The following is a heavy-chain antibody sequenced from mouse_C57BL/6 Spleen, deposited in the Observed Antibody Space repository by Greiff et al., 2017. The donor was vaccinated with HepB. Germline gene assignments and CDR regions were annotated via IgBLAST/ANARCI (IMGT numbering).Heavy chain of an antibody. CDR3: ARVPGDCGSSHWYFDV. CDR1: GYTFTSYW. V-gene: IGHV1-64*01. Sequence: VQLQQPGAELVKPGASVKLSCKASGYTFTSYWMHWVKQRPGQGLEWIGMIHPNSGSTNYNEKFKSKATLTVDKSSSTAYLQLSSLTSEDSAVYYCARVPGDCGSSHWYFDVWGTGTTVTVSS. J-gene: IGHJ1*03. CDR2: IHPNSGST. D-gene: IGHD1-1*01.